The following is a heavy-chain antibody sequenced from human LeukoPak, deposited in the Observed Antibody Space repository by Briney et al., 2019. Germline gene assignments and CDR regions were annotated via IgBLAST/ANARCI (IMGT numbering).Heavy chain of an antibody. D-gene: IGHD2-2*01. CDR1: GYTFTSYG. J-gene: IGHJ4*02. V-gene: IGHV1-18*01. CDR2: ISAYNGNT. CDR3: ASWEEYQLPFDY. Sequence: ASVKVSCKASGYTFTSYGISWVRQAPGQGLEWMGWISAYNGNTNYAQKLQGRVTMTTDTSTSTAYMELRSLRSDDAAVYYCASWEEYQLPFDYWGQGTLVTVSS.